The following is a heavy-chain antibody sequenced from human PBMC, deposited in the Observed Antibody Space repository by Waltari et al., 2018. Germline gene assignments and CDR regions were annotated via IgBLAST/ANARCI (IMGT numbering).Heavy chain of an antibody. CDR3: SKSLDV. J-gene: IGHJ6*02. V-gene: IGHV3-7*01. CDR1: GFTFGNSW. CDR2: IKPDGSEK. Sequence: VQMVESGGGLVQPGGSLRLSCAASGFTFGNSWLDWVRQAPGKGLEWIANIKPDGSEKNYVDSVKGRFTISRDNTKNSLYLQMNSLRAEDTAVYYCSKSLDVWGPGTSVTVSS.